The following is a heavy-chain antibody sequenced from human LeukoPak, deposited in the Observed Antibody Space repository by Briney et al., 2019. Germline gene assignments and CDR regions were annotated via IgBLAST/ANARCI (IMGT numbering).Heavy chain of an antibody. Sequence: PGGSLRLSCAASGFTFSSYAMSWVRQAPGKGLEWVSSISSSGSYIYYADSVKGRFTISSDNAKNSLYLQMNSLRAEDTAVYYCARDRDGYNGCLDYWGQGTLVTVSS. J-gene: IGHJ4*02. CDR2: ISSSGSYI. V-gene: IGHV3-21*01. D-gene: IGHD5-24*01. CDR1: GFTFSSYA. CDR3: ARDRDGYNGCLDY.